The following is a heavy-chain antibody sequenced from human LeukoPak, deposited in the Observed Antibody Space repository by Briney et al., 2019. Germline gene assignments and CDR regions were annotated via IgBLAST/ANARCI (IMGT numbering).Heavy chain of an antibody. CDR3: ARLAVWAGTSFDVFHI. CDR1: GGSISSYY. D-gene: IGHD6-19*01. J-gene: IGHJ3*02. Sequence: SETLSLSCTVSGGSISSYYWGWFRQPAGKGLECIGYIYYSGSTNYNPSLKSRVTISVDTSKNQFSLKLRSVTAADTAVYYCARLAVWAGTSFDVFHIWGPGTLVTVSS. CDR2: IYYSGST. V-gene: IGHV4-59*01.